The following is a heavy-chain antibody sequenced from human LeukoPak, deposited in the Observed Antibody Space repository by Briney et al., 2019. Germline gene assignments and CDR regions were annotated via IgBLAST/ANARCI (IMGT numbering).Heavy chain of an antibody. CDR1: GGSFSGYY. CDR3: ARRFRGYYYDSSGYLYYYYYYMDV. V-gene: IGHV4-34*01. J-gene: IGHJ6*03. CDR2: INHSGST. D-gene: IGHD3-22*01. Sequence: PSETLSLTCAVYGGSFSGYYWSWIRQPPGKGLEWIGEINHSGSTNYNPSLKSRVTISVDTSKNQFSLKLSSVTAADTAVYYCARRFRGYYYDSSGYLYYYYYYMDVWGKGTTVTISS.